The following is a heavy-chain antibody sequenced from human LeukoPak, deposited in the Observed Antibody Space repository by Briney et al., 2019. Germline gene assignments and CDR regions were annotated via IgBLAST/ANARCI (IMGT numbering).Heavy chain of an antibody. CDR3: ARDWDYVSSGFYYYY. CDR1: GGSFNNYG. Sequence: SVKVSCKASGGSFNNYGISWVRQAPGQGLEWMGGIIPIFGTANYAQKFQGRITITADESTSTAYMELSSLRSEDTAMYYCARDWDYVSSGFYYYYWGQGTLVTVSS. CDR2: IIPIFGTA. J-gene: IGHJ4*02. D-gene: IGHD3-22*01. V-gene: IGHV1-69*13.